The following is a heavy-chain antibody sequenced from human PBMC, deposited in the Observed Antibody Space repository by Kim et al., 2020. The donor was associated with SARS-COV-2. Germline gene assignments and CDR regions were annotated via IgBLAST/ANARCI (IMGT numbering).Heavy chain of an antibody. CDR2: GGTT. J-gene: IGHJ4*02. Sequence: GGTTFYADSVKGRFTISRDIAKNTLYLHMNSLTAEDTALYYCARSPRGTAAWGQGTLVTVSS. V-gene: IGHV3-53*01. CDR3: ARSPRGTAA. D-gene: IGHD1-7*01.